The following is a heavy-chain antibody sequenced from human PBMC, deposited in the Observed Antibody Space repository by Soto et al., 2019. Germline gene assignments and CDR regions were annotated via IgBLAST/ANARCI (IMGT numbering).Heavy chain of an antibody. CDR3: AKGLEKEWLVTWFDH. CDR2: ISYDGSNK. J-gene: IGHJ5*02. Sequence: GGSLRLSCAASGFTFSSYGMHWVRQAPGKGLEWVAVISYDGSNKYYADSVKGRFTISRDNSKNTLYLQMNSLRAEDTAVYYCAKGLEKEWLVTWFDHWGQGTLVTVSS. D-gene: IGHD6-19*01. V-gene: IGHV3-30*18. CDR1: GFTFSSYG.